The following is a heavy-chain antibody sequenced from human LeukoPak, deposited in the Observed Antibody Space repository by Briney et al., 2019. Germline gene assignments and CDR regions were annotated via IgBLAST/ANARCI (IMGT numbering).Heavy chain of an antibody. Sequence: KPSETLSLTCTVSGGSISSYYWSWIRQPAGKGLEWIGRIYTSGSTNYNPSLKSRVTMSVDTSKNQFSLKLSSVTAADTAVYYCARDPYDSSGYYYHWFDPWGQGTLVTVPS. V-gene: IGHV4-4*07. CDR2: IYTSGST. J-gene: IGHJ5*02. D-gene: IGHD3-22*01. CDR3: ARDPYDSSGYYYHWFDP. CDR1: GGSISSYY.